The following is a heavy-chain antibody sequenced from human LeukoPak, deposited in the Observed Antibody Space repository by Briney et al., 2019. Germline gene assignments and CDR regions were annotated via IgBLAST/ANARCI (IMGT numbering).Heavy chain of an antibody. Sequence: SETLSLTCTVSGGSISSSSYYWGWIRQPPGKGLEWIGSIYYSGTTNYNPSLKSRVTILVDTSKNQFSLRLNSVTAADTAVYYCARSNLGEGHEYSSSWYFEYWGQGTLVTVSS. D-gene: IGHD6-13*01. CDR3: ARSNLGEGHEYSSSWYFEY. CDR1: GGSISSSSYY. V-gene: IGHV4-39*07. J-gene: IGHJ4*02. CDR2: IYYSGTT.